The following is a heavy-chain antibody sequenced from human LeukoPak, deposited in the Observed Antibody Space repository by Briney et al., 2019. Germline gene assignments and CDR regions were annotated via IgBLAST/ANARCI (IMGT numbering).Heavy chain of an antibody. CDR2: ISGSDSST. CDR3: AKSGYNRFDY. Sequence: GGLRLSCAASGFPFSSSAMSCVRQAPGKGLEWVSTISGSDSSTHYADSVKGRFTISRDNSKNTLYLQMNSLRADYTAVYYCAKSGYNRFDYWGQGTLVTVSS. J-gene: IGHJ4*02. CDR1: GFPFSSSA. V-gene: IGHV3-23*01. D-gene: IGHD5-24*01.